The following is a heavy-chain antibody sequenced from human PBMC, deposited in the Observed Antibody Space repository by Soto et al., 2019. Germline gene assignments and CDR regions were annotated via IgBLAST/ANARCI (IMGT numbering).Heavy chain of an antibody. J-gene: IGHJ4*02. V-gene: IGHV3-23*01. CDR2: INDRGRST. D-gene: IGHD5-12*01. Sequence: GGSLRVSCAASGFTFISYAMNWVRQPPGKGLEWVSGINDRGRSTYYADSVKGRFTISRDNSKNTLSLQMNSLRAEDTAIYYCVHGYYFDSWGQGTLVTVSS. CDR1: GFTFISYA. CDR3: VHGYYFDS.